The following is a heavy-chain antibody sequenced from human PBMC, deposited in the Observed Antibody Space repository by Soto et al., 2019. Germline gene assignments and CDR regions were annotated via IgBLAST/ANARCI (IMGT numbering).Heavy chain of an antibody. Sequence: GGSLRLCCAASGFTFSNAWMSWVRQAPGKGLEWVGRIKSKTDGGTTDYAAPVKGRFTISRDDSKNTLYLQMNSLKTEDTAVYSCNTANLTIFGVVIIGEDATDIWGEATLVTVS. CDR2: IKSKTDGGTT. CDR1: GFTFSNAW. V-gene: IGHV3-15*01. CDR3: NTANLTIFGVVIIGEDATDI. D-gene: IGHD3-3*01. J-gene: IGHJ3*02.